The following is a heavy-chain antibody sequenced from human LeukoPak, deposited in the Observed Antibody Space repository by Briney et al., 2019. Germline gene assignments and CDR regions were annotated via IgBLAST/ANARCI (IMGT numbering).Heavy chain of an antibody. CDR3: ARRRGGDYGMYYYYYMDV. CDR1: GGSFSGYY. D-gene: IGHD4-17*01. V-gene: IGHV4-34*01. J-gene: IGHJ6*03. Sequence: SETLSLTCAVYGGSFSGYYWSWIRQPPGKGLEWIGEINHSGSTNYNPSLKSRVTISVDTSKNQFSLKLSSVTAADTAVYYCARRRGGDYGMYYYYYMDVWGKGTTVTVSS. CDR2: INHSGST.